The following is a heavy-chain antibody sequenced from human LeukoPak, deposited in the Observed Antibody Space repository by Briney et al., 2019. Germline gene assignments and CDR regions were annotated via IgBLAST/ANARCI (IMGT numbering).Heavy chain of an antibody. CDR1: GGSISSSSYY. V-gene: IGHV4-39*01. CDR2: IHYSGST. J-gene: IGHJ3*02. D-gene: IGHD3-10*01. CDR3: ARHSPGGAFDI. Sequence: SETLSLTCTVSGGSISSSSYYWGWIRQPPGKGLEWIGSIHYSGSTYYNPSLKSRVTISVDTSKSQFSLKLSSVTAADTAVYYCARHSPGGAFDIWGQGTMVTVSS.